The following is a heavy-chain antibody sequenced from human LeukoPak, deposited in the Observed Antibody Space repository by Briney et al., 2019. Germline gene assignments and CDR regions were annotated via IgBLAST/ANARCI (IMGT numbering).Heavy chain of an antibody. CDR3: ARDQYYESSGSDAFDI. J-gene: IGHJ3*02. D-gene: IGHD3-22*01. CDR2: ISGSGGST. Sequence: SGGSLRLSCAASGLTFSSYAMNWVRQAPGKGLEWVSGISGSGGSTNYADSVKGRFTISRDNSRDTLYLQMNSLRPEDTAVYHCARDQYYESSGSDAFDIWGQGTMVTVSS. V-gene: IGHV3-23*01. CDR1: GLTFSSYA.